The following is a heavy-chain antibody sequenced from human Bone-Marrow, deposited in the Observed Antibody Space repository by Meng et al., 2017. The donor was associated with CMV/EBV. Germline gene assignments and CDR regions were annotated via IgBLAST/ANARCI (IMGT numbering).Heavy chain of an antibody. CDR1: GGSFSGYS. CDR3: ARVGFWSGWFDP. Sequence: LTCAVYGGSFSGYSWHWLRQPPGKGLEWIGEINHSGSTNYNPSLKSRVPISVDTSKNQFSLKLSSVTAADTAVYYCARVGFWSGWFDPWGQGTLVTVSS. D-gene: IGHD3-3*01. J-gene: IGHJ5*02. CDR2: INHSGST. V-gene: IGHV4-34*01.